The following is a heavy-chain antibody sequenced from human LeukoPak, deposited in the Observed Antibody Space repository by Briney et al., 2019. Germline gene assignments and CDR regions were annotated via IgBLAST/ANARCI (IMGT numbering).Heavy chain of an antibody. CDR2: IYYSGST. J-gene: IGHJ4*02. CDR3: ARHFRGYGYAAAGIFDS. Sequence: SETLSLTCTVSGGSISSYYWSWIRQPPGKGLGWIAYIYYSGSTNYNPSLKSRVTLSLHTSKNQFSLNLSSVTAADTAVYYCARHFRGYGYAAAGIFDSWGQGTLVTVSS. D-gene: IGHD5-12*01. CDR1: GGSISSYY. V-gene: IGHV4-59*08.